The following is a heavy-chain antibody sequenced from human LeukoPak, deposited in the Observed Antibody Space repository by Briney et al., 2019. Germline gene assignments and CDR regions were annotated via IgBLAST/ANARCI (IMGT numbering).Heavy chain of an antibody. V-gene: IGHV4-34*01. D-gene: IGHD3-16*01. CDR2: IYDSGST. J-gene: IGHJ5*02. CDR3: ARHYGP. Sequence: SETLSLTCAVYGGSFSGYYWSWIRQPPGKGLEWIGSIYDSGSTYYNPSLKSRVTISVDTSKNQFSLKLNSVTAADTAVYYCARHYGPWGQGNLVTVSS. CDR1: GGSFSGYY.